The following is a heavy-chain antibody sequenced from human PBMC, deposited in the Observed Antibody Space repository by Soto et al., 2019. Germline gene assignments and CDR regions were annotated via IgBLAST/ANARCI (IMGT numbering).Heavy chain of an antibody. CDR1: GGSISSSSYY. Sequence: SETLSLTCTVSGGSISSSSYYWGWIRQPPGKGLEWIGSIYYSGSTYYNPSLKSRVTISVDTSKNQFSLKLSSVTAADTAVYYCARLTIAGYGDYSLHEIFDYWGQGTLVTVSS. J-gene: IGHJ4*02. CDR2: IYYSGST. V-gene: IGHV4-39*01. D-gene: IGHD4-17*01. CDR3: ARLTIAGYGDYSLHEIFDY.